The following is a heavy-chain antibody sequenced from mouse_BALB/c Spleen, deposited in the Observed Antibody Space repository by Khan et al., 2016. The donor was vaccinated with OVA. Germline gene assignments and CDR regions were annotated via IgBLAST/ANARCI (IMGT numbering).Heavy chain of an antibody. V-gene: IGHV1-4*01. CDR1: GYTFTSYT. J-gene: IGHJ2*01. CDR2: FNPSSGYT. CDR3: ARTHER. Sequence: QVQLKESGAELARPGASVKMSCKASGYTFTSYTMHWVKQRPGQGLEWIGYFNPSSGYTKYNQKFNDKTTLTADKSSSTAYMQLSSLTSEDSAVYYCARTHERWGQGTTLTVSS.